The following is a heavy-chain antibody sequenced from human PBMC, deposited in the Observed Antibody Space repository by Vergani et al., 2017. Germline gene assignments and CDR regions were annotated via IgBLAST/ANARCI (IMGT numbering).Heavy chain of an antibody. CDR1: GFSFGDYA. V-gene: IGHV3-49*04. D-gene: IGHD5-18*01. CDR2: IRNNAYGGTT. J-gene: IGHJ4*02. Sequence: EVQLVESGGGLVPPGRSLRLSCAASGFSFGDYAMTWVRQAPGKGLEWVAFIRNNAYGGTTEYAASVKGRFTISRDDSKRLAYLQLCGLKTEDTAVYFCSRGRGYSFGYSDYWGQGTLVTVSS. CDR3: SRGRGYSFGYSDY.